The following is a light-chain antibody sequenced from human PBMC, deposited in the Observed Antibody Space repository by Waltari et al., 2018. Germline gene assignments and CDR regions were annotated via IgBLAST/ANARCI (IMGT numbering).Light chain of an antibody. J-gene: IGKJ1*01. Sequence: EIVLTQSPGTLSLSPGERATLSCRASQGVGKYLAWYQQRPGQAPRLLLYHTSIRATGIPDRCSGRGYGTDVSLTISRLEPEDFAVYYCQKYDFLPATFGQGTTVEIK. V-gene: IGKV3-20*01. CDR1: QGVGKY. CDR2: HTS. CDR3: QKYDFLPAT.